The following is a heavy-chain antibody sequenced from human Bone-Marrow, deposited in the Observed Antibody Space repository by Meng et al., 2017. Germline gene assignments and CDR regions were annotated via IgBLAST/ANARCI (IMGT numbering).Heavy chain of an antibody. CDR1: GYTFTSYD. D-gene: IGHD2-15*01. CDR2: MNPNSGNT. CDR3: ARALRAVVVVAATPDYYYYGMDV. V-gene: IGHV1-8*01. Sequence: ASVKVSCKASGYTFTSYDINWVRQATGQGLEWMGWMNPNSGNTGYAQKFQGRVTMTRNTTISTAYMELSSLRSEDTAVYYCARALRAVVVVAATPDYYYYGMDVWGQGTMVTVSS. J-gene: IGHJ6*02.